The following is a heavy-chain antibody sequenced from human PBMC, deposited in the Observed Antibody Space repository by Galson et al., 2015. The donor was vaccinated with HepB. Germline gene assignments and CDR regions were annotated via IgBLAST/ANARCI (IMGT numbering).Heavy chain of an antibody. CDR1: GYTFTSYG. V-gene: IGHV1-18*04. CDR3: AVNIVVVVAAQAYDY. J-gene: IGHJ4*02. Sequence: SVKVSCKASGYTFTSYGISWVRQAPGQGLEWMGWISAYNGNTNYAQKLQGRVTMTTDTSTSTAYMELRSLRSDDTAVYYCAVNIVVVVAAQAYDYWGQGTLVTVSS. D-gene: IGHD2-15*01. CDR2: ISAYNGNT.